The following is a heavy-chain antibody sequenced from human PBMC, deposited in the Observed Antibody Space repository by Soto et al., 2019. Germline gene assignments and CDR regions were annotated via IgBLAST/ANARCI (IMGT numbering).Heavy chain of an antibody. CDR1: GFSLSTSGVG. Sequence: QITLKESGPALVKPTQTLTLTCTFSGFSLSTSGVGVGWIRQPPGKALEWLALIYWDGEKRYSPSQKSRLAITTNTSKNQVVLTMTNLDPVYTATYYCAHFIVVPPSDVFDVWGQGTMVAVSS. CDR2: IYWDGEK. J-gene: IGHJ3*01. V-gene: IGHV2-5*02. D-gene: IGHD2-2*01. CDR3: AHFIVVPPSDVFDV.